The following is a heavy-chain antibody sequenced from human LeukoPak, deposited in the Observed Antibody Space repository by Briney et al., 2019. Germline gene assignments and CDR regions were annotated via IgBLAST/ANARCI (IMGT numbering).Heavy chain of an antibody. Sequence: PETLSLTCTVSGYSISSGYYWGWIRQPPGKGLEWIGSIYHSGSTYYNPSLKSRVTISVDTSKNQFSLKLSSVTAADTAVYYCARSNFKILSYWGQGTLVTVSS. CDR1: GYSISSGYY. CDR2: IYHSGST. D-gene: IGHD4-11*01. CDR3: ARSNFKILSY. V-gene: IGHV4-38-2*02. J-gene: IGHJ4*02.